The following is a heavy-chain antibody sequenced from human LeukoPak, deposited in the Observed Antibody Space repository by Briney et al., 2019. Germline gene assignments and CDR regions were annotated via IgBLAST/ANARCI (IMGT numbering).Heavy chain of an antibody. V-gene: IGHV4-4*07. CDR2: IHTSGST. CDR1: GGSISSYY. J-gene: IGHJ4*02. D-gene: IGHD2-21*02. Sequence: PSETLSLTCTVSGGSISSYYWTRIRQPAGKGLEWIGRIHTSGSTNYNPSPKSRVTMSVDTSNNQFSLKLTSVTAADTAVYYCARETEVPAGRSWDFWGQGTLVTVSS. CDR3: ARETEVPAGRSWDF.